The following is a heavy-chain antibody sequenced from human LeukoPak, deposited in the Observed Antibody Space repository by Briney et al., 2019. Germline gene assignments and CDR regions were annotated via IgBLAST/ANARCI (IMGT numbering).Heavy chain of an antibody. Sequence: GSLRLSCAASGFTFSSYAMHWVRQAPGKGLEYVSAISSNGGSTYYANSVKGRFTISRDNSKNTLYLQMGSLRAEDMAVYYCARGLLAYCGGDCPASSGSFDYWGQGTLVTVSS. CDR1: GFTFSSYA. CDR3: ARGLLAYCGGDCPASSGSFDY. D-gene: IGHD2-21*02. V-gene: IGHV3-64*01. CDR2: ISSNGGST. J-gene: IGHJ4*02.